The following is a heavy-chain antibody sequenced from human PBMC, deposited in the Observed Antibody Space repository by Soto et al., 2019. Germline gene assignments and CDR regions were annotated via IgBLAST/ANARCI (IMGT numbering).Heavy chain of an antibody. J-gene: IGHJ6*03. V-gene: IGHV1-2*04. Sequence: ASVKVSCKASGYTFTGYYMHWVRQAPGQGLEWMGWINPNSGGTNYAQKFQGWVTMTRDTSISTAYMELSRLRSDDTAVYYCARGGGYSSSSYYYYMDVWGKGTTVTVSS. CDR3: ARGGGYSSSSYYYYMDV. CDR1: GYTFTGYY. D-gene: IGHD6-6*01. CDR2: INPNSGGT.